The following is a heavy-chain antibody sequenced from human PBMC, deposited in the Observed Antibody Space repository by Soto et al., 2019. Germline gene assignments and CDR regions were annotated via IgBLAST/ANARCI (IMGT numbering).Heavy chain of an antibody. Sequence: SETLSLTCTVSGGSISSSSYYWGWIRQPPGQGLEWIGSIYYSGSTYYNPSLKSRVTISVDTSKNQFSLKLSSVTAADTAVYYCARLSQRGYSGYENYNWFDPWGQGTLVTVSS. J-gene: IGHJ5*02. CDR3: ARLSQRGYSGYENYNWFDP. D-gene: IGHD5-12*01. V-gene: IGHV4-39*01. CDR2: IYYSGST. CDR1: GGSISSSSYY.